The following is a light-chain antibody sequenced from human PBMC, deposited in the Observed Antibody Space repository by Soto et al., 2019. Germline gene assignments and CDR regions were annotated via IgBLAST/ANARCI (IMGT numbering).Light chain of an antibody. Sequence: QSVLTQPPSASGSPGQSVTISFTGTENDIGVYDFVSWYQHHPGKAPRLIIYEVVQRPSGVPDRFSGSKSGNTASLTVSGLQAADEADYFCKSYAGSNTYVFGSGTKV. V-gene: IGLV2-8*01. CDR3: KSYAGSNTYV. CDR1: ENDIGVYDF. J-gene: IGLJ1*01. CDR2: EVV.